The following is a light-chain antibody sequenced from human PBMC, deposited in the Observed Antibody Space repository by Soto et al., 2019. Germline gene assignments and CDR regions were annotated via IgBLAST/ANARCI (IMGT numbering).Light chain of an antibody. CDR3: QQYNVWPLT. V-gene: IGKV3-15*01. CDR1: KSVSSN. J-gene: IGKJ4*01. CDR2: VAS. Sequence: EIVMTQSPATLSVSPGERSTLSCRASKSVSSNLAWYQQQPGQTPKLLIYVASTKATGIPARFSGSGSGTEFTLTISSLQSEDFAVYYCQQYNVWPLTFGGGTKVEF.